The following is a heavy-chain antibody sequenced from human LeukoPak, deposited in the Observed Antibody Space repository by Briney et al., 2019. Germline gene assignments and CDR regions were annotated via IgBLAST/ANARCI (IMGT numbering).Heavy chain of an antibody. Sequence: SVKVSCKASGGTFSSYAISWVRQAPGQGLEWMGGIIPIFGTANYAQKFQGRVTITTDESTSTAYMELSSLRSEDTAVYYCARSHDSRDGYSWDEYFDYWGQGTLVTVSS. CDR1: GGTFSSYA. J-gene: IGHJ4*02. CDR2: IIPIFGTA. CDR3: ARSHDSRDGYSWDEYFDY. V-gene: IGHV1-69*05. D-gene: IGHD5-24*01.